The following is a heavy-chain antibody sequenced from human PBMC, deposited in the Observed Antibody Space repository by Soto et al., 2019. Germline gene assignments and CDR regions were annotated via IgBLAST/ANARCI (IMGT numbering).Heavy chain of an antibody. CDR3: ARTSITMIVVTVDWFDP. CDR2: INPNSGGT. Sequence: GASVKVSCKASGYTFTGYYMHWVRQAPGQGLEWMGWINPNSGGTNYAQKFQGRDTMTRDTSISTAYMELSRLRSDDTAVYYCARTSITMIVVTVDWFDPWGQGTLVTVSS. D-gene: IGHD3-22*01. J-gene: IGHJ5*02. V-gene: IGHV1-2*02. CDR1: GYTFTGYY.